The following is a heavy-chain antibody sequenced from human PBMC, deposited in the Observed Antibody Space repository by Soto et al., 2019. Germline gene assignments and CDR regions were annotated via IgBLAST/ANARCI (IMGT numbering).Heavy chain of an antibody. CDR1: GYTFIRYG. J-gene: IGHJ6*02. D-gene: IGHD3-16*01. CDR2: ISPYNDYT. V-gene: IGHV1-18*01. CDR3: ARGGYYDTTWGKLSHYGLDV. Sequence: QVQLVQSAGEVKKPGASVKVSCKASGYTFIRYGITWVRQAPGQGLEWMGWISPYNDYTIYAQKLQGRVTMTTDTSTRTGYRDLRSLKSDDTAVYYCARGGYYDTTWGKLSHYGLDVWGQGTSVTVSS.